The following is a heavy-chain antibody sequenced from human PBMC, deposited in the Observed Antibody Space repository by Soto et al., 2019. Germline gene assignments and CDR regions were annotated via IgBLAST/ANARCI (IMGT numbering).Heavy chain of an antibody. V-gene: IGHV4-4*07. CDR2: IYTSGST. CDR1: GGSISSYY. D-gene: IGHD3-22*01. Sequence: PSETLSLTCTVSGGSISSYYWSWIRQPAGKGLEWIGRIYTSGSTNYNPSLKSRVTMSVDTSKNQFSLKLSSVTAADTAVYYCARDSRGYYDRSGPLRRARYYYYGTDFRGQATTVPVS. CDR3: ARDSRGYYDRSGPLRRARYYYYGTDF. J-gene: IGHJ6*02.